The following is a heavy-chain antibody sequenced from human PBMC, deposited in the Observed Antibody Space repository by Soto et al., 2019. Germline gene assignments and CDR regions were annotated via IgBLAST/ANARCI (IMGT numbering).Heavy chain of an antibody. CDR2: VKSETHGGTT. V-gene: IGHV3-15*07. Sequence: KPGGSLRLSCAASGFTFSNAWSNWVRQAPGKGLEWVGRVKSETHGGTTDFAAPVKGRFAISRDDSKNVVYLEMNSLKTEDTAIYYCTTDSYITSIIVRFDYWGHGTLVTVSS. D-gene: IGHD3-22*01. J-gene: IGHJ4*01. CDR1: GFTFSNAW. CDR3: TTDSYITSIIVRFDY.